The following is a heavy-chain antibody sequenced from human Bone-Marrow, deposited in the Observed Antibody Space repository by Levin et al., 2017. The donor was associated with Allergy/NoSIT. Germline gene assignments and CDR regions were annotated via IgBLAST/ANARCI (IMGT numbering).Heavy chain of an antibody. Sequence: SQTLSLTCTVSGGSISSYYWSWIRQPPGKGLEWIGYIYYSGSTNYNPSLKSRVTISVDTSKNQFSLKLSSVTAADTAVYYCARGVSRHYDFWSGPNWFGPWGQGNLVTGSS. V-gene: IGHV4-59*01. D-gene: IGHD3-3*01. CDR2: IYYSGST. J-gene: IGHJ5*02. CDR3: ARGVSRHYDFWSGPNWFGP. CDR1: GGSISSYY.